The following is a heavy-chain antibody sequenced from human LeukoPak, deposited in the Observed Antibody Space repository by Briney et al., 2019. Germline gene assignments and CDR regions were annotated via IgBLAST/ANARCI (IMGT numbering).Heavy chain of an antibody. J-gene: IGHJ4*02. Sequence: SETLSLTCTVSGDSFSSFYWSWIRQPPGKGLEWIGYIYYSGSTDYNSSLKSRVTISVDTSKNQFSLKLSSVTAADTAVYYCARVGIPPNLYFDHWGQGTLVTVSS. CDR3: ARVGIPPNLYFDH. CDR1: GDSFSSFY. D-gene: IGHD1-14*01. V-gene: IGHV4-59*01. CDR2: IYYSGST.